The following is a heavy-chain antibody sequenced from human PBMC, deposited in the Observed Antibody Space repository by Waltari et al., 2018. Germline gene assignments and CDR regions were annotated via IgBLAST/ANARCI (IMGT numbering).Heavy chain of an antibody. Sequence: QVQLVESGGGVVQHGRSLRLSCSASGFTFSSYGMHWVRQAPGKGLEWVAVISYDGSNKYYADSVKGRFTISRDNSKNTLYLQMNSLRAEDTAVYYCAKGLWLLYWGQGTLVTVSS. CDR3: AKGLWLLY. D-gene: IGHD5-18*01. CDR1: GFTFSSYG. V-gene: IGHV3-30*18. CDR2: ISYDGSNK. J-gene: IGHJ4*02.